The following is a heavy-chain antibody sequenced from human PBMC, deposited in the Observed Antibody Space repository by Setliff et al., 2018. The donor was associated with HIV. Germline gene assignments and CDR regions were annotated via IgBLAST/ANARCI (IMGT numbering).Heavy chain of an antibody. CDR2: IYHSGST. CDR1: GYSISSGYY. J-gene: IGHJ6*02. D-gene: IGHD2-21*02. V-gene: IGHV4-38-2*02. Sequence: PSETLSLTCTVSGYSISSGYYWGWIRQPPGKGLEWIGSIYHSGSTYYNPSLKSRVTISVDTSKNRFSLKLSSVTAADTAVYYCARAMRGVVVTNMYYYYGMDVWGQGTTVTVSS. CDR3: ARAMRGVVVTNMYYYYGMDV.